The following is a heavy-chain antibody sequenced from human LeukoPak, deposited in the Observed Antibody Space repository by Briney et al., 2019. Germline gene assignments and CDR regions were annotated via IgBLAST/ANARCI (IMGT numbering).Heavy chain of an antibody. CDR1: GYTFVSYG. J-gene: IGHJ3*02. CDR2: ISGNNDNT. CDR3: ARDFYYDSSGYYSDAFDI. Sequence: ASVKVSCKASGYTFVSYGISWVRQAPGQGLEWMGWISGNNDNTKYAQKFQGRVTMTTDTSTTTAYMELRSLRSDDTAVYYCARDFYYDSSGYYSDAFDIWGQGTMVTVSS. D-gene: IGHD3-22*01. V-gene: IGHV1-18*01.